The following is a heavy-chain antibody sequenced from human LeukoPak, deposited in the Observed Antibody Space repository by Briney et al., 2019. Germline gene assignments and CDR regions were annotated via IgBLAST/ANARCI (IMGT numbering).Heavy chain of an antibody. Sequence: GPVKVSCKASGYTFTSYGISWVRQAPGQGLEWMGWISAYNGNTNYAQKLQGRVTMTTDTSTSTAYMELRSLRSDDTAVYYCARDYGSGSYRFSLYYYYYYMDVWGKGTTVTISS. CDR3: ARDYGSGSYRFSLYYYYYYMDV. CDR2: ISAYNGNT. V-gene: IGHV1-18*01. J-gene: IGHJ6*03. D-gene: IGHD3-10*01. CDR1: GYTFTSYG.